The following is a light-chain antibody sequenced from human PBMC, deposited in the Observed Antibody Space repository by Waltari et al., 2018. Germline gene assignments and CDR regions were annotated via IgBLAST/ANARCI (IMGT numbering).Light chain of an antibody. CDR2: DVT. CDR3: SSYTVSNTVV. Sequence: QSALTQPASVSGSPGQSTTISCIGTRSDVAYYNYVSWYAQQPGKAPKLIIYDVTQRPSGVSNRFSGTKSGNTASLTIAGLQAEDEADYYCSSYTVSNTVVFGGGTKVTVL. CDR1: RSDVAYYNY. V-gene: IGLV2-14*03. J-gene: IGLJ2*01.